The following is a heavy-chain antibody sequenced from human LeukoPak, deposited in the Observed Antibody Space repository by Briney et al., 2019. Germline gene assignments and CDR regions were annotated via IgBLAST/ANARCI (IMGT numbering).Heavy chain of an antibody. J-gene: IGHJ4*02. D-gene: IGHD5-18*01. CDR1: GYSFTSYW. CDR2: IYPGDSDT. V-gene: IGHV5-51*01. Sequence: GESLQISCKGSGYSFTSYWIGWVRQMPGKGLEWMGIIYPGDSDTRYSPSFQGQVTISADKSISTAYLQWSSLKASDTAMYYCARGGSGYSYGSYTDYWGQGTLVTVSS. CDR3: ARGGSGYSYGSYTDY.